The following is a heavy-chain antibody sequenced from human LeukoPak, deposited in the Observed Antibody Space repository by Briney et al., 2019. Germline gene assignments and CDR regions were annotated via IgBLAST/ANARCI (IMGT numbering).Heavy chain of an antibody. Sequence: ASVKVSCKASGYTFTGYYMHWARQAPGQGLEWMGWINPNSGGTNYAQKFQGWATMTRDTSISTAYMELSRLRSDDPAVYYCARGPVCSSTSCVYRWFDPWGQGTLVTVSS. V-gene: IGHV1-2*04. D-gene: IGHD2-2*01. CDR1: GYTFTGYY. CDR2: INPNSGGT. J-gene: IGHJ5*02. CDR3: ARGPVCSSTSCVYRWFDP.